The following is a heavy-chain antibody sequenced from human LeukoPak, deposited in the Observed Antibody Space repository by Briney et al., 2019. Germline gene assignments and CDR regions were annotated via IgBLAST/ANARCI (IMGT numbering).Heavy chain of an antibody. V-gene: IGHV3-21*01. Sequence: GGSLRLSCAASGFTFSSYAMSWVRQTPGKGLEWVSSISSSSTYIYYADSVKGRFTISRDNAKNSLYLQMNSLRVEDTAVYYCAREPTAMILWGQGTLVTVSS. D-gene: IGHD5-18*01. CDR3: AREPTAMIL. CDR2: ISSSSTYI. CDR1: GFTFSSYA. J-gene: IGHJ4*02.